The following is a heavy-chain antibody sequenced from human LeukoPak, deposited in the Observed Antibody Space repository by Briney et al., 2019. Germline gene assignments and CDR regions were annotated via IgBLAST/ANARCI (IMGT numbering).Heavy chain of an antibody. Sequence: ASVTVSCKASGYIFTSYFMHWVRQAPGQGLEWMGLINPSGGSTRYAQKFQGRVTMTRDMSTSTVYMGLSSLRSEDTAVYYCARALPHRRLMDTTMEQHWFDPWGQGTLVTVSS. V-gene: IGHV1-46*01. CDR3: ARALPHRRLMDTTMEQHWFDP. CDR1: GYIFTSYF. D-gene: IGHD5-18*01. CDR2: INPSGGST. J-gene: IGHJ5*02.